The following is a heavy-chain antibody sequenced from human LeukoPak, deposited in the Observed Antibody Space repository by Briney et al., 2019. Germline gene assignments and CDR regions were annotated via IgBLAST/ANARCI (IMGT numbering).Heavy chain of an antibody. J-gene: IGHJ4*02. CDR2: ITGSSKST. D-gene: IGHD5/OR15-5a*01. V-gene: IGHV3-23*01. CDR3: VKDWEAVSNTPTGIDY. Sequence: GGSLRLSCAASGFTFNYHAMSWVRQAPGKGLEWVSAITGSSKSTYYADSVKGRFTISRDNSKNTLYLQMDYLRVEDTALYYCVKDWEAVSNTPTGIDYWGQGTLVTVSS. CDR1: GFTFNYHA.